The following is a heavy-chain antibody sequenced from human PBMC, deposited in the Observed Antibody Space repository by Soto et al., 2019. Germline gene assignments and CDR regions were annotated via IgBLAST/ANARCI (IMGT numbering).Heavy chain of an antibody. CDR3: ARAPRTYDFPYYFDN. Sequence: GGSLILSWASSGFTFSSYSMSWVRQAPGKGLEWVSAISGSSTYYADSVKGRFTISRDNSKDTLYLQMNSLRAEDTAVYYCARAPRTYDFPYYFDNWGQGAMVNVPQ. CDR1: GFTFSSYS. D-gene: IGHD3-3*01. CDR2: ISGSST. V-gene: IGHV3-23*01. J-gene: IGHJ4*02.